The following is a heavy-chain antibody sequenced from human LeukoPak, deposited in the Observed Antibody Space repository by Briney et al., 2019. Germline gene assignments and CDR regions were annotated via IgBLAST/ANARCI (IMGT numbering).Heavy chain of an antibody. CDR3: ARASGSGRPDY. J-gene: IGHJ4*02. V-gene: IGHV4-59*08. Sequence: SETLSLTCTVSGGSISSYYWSWIRQPPGKGLEWIGYIYYSGSTNYNPSLKSRVTISVDTSKNQFSLKLSSVTAADTAVYYCARASGSGRPDYWGQGTLVTVSS. D-gene: IGHD3-10*01. CDR1: GGSISSYY. CDR2: IYYSGST.